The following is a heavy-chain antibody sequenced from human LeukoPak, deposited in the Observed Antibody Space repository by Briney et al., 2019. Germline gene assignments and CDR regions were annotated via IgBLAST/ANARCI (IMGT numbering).Heavy chain of an antibody. J-gene: IGHJ6*02. CDR1: GGSISGGGYY. V-gene: IGHV4-39*07. D-gene: IGHD6-19*01. CDR2: IYYSGST. CDR3: ARELQWLVGNYYYYYGMDV. Sequence: ETLSLTCTVSGGSISGGGYYWSWIRQPPGKGLEWIGSIYYSGSTYYNPSLKSRVTISVDTSKNQFSLKLSSVTAADTAVYYCARELQWLVGNYYYYYGMDVWGQGTTVTVSS.